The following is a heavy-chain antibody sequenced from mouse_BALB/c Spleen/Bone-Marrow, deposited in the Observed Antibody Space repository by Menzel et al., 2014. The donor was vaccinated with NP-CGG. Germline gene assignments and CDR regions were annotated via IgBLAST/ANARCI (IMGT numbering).Heavy chain of an antibody. V-gene: IGHV14-3*02. J-gene: IGHJ4*01. CDR3: ARWEYYAMDY. Sequence: DVKLPESGAELVKPGASVKLSCTASGFNITDTYMHWVKQRPEQGLEWIGRIDPANGNTKYDPKFQGKATITADTSSNTAYLQLSSLTAEDTAVYYCARWEYYAMDYWGQGTSVTVSS. D-gene: IGHD4-1*01. CDR2: IDPANGNT. CDR1: GFNITDTY.